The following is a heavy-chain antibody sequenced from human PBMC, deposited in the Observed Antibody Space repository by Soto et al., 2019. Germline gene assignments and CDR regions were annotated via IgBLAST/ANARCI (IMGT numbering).Heavy chain of an antibody. CDR2: ISHLEST. D-gene: IGHD5-12*01. J-gene: IGHJ4*02. CDR3: ARGGGYDSFDY. Sequence: SETLSLTCTVSGASISYGGFSWSWVRQSPGKGLEWIGYISHLESTYFHPSFKSRLTMSVDRTRNQFSLKLSSVTAADMAVYYCARGGGYDSFDYWGQGVLVTVSS. CDR1: GASISYGGFS. V-gene: IGHV4-30-2*06.